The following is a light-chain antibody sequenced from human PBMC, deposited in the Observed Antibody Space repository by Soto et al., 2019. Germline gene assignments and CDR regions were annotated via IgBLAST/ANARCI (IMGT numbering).Light chain of an antibody. CDR1: SSDVGGYDY. CDR3: CSYAGGYTHAV. V-gene: IGLV2-8*01. J-gene: IGLJ2*01. Sequence: QSVLTQPPSASGSPGQSVTISCTGTSSDVGGYDYVSWYQQHPGKAPKLMIYEVTIRPSGVSDRFSGSKSGNTASLTVSGLQAEDEADYYCCSYAGGYTHAVFGGGTKVTVL. CDR2: EVT.